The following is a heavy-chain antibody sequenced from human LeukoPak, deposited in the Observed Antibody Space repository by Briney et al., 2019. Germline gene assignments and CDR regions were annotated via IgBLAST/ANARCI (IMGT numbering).Heavy chain of an antibody. D-gene: IGHD3-22*01. CDR2: IYYSGST. CDR1: GGSISSYY. J-gene: IGHJ4*02. V-gene: IGHV4-59*01. CDR3: ARAGPTSGYPTPFYY. Sequence: SETLSLTCTVSGGSISSYYWSWVRQPPGKGLEWLGYIYYSGSTNYNPSLKSRVTISVDPSKNQFSLKLSSVTAADTAVYYCARAGPTSGYPTPFYYWGQGTLVTVSS.